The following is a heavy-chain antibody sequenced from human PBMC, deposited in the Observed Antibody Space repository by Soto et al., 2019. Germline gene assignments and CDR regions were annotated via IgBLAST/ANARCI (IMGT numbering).Heavy chain of an antibody. CDR3: ARDGSNQLEYYYYYGMDV. CDR2: IIPIFGTA. CDR1: GGTFSSYA. Sequence: SVKVSCKASGGTFSSYAISWVRQAPGQGLEWMGGIIPIFGTANYAQKFQGRVTITADESTSTAYMGLSSLRSEGTAVYYCARDGSNQLEYYYYYGMDVWGQGTTVTVSS. J-gene: IGHJ6*02. D-gene: IGHD1-1*01. V-gene: IGHV1-69*13.